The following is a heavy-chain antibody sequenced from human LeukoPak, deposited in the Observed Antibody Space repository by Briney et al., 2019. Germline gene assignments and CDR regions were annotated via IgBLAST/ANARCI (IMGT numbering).Heavy chain of an antibody. V-gene: IGHV3-30*18. CDR1: GFTFSSYG. CDR2: ISYDGSSK. Sequence: GRSLRLSCAASGFTFSSYGMHWVRQAPGKGLEWVAVISYDGSSKYYADSVKGRFTISRDNSKNTLYLQMNSLRAEDTAVYYCAKDPYLAAAGTVYYFDYWGQGTLVTVSS. J-gene: IGHJ4*02. D-gene: IGHD6-13*01. CDR3: AKDPYLAAAGTVYYFDY.